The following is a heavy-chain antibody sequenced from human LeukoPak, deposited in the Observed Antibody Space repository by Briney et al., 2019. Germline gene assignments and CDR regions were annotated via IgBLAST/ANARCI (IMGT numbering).Heavy chain of an antibody. J-gene: IGHJ6*03. D-gene: IGHD5-18*01. CDR2: IYYSGST. CDR1: GGSISSYY. CDR3: ARGDVDTAMVAYYYMDV. V-gene: IGHV4-59*01. Sequence: SKTLSLTCTVSGGSISSYYWSWIRQPPGKGLEWIGYIYYSGSTNYNPSLKSRVTISVDTSKNQFSLKLSSVTAADTAVYYCARGDVDTAMVAYYYMDVWGKGTTVTVS.